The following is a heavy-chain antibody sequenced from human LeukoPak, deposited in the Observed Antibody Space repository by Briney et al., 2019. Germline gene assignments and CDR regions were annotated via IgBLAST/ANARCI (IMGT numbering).Heavy chain of an antibody. V-gene: IGHV3-23*01. CDR3: AKDRQITGTTDMDV. D-gene: IGHD1-20*01. Sequence: LPGGSLRLSCAASGFTFSRYAMSWVRQAPGKGLEWVSTISGSGVITYYADFVNGRFTISRDNSKNILYLQMNSLRAEDSAVHYCAKDRQITGTTDMDVWGRGTTVTVSS. CDR2: ISGSGVIT. J-gene: IGHJ6*03. CDR1: GFTFSRYA.